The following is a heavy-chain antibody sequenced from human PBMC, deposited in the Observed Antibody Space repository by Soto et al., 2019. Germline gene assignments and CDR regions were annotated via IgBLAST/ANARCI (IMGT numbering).Heavy chain of an antibody. V-gene: IGHV1-69*01. Sequence: SVKVSCKASGGTFISYAIIWVRQAPGQGLEWMGGIIPIFGTANYAQKFQGRVTITADESTSTAYMELSSLRSEDTAVYYCAREAQAADYTEYFQQWGQGTLVTVSS. CDR2: IIPIFGTA. J-gene: IGHJ1*01. CDR3: AREAQAADYTEYFQQ. D-gene: IGHD6-13*01. CDR1: GGTFISYA.